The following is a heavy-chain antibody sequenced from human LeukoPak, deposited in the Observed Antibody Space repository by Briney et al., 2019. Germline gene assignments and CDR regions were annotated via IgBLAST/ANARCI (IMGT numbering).Heavy chain of an antibody. CDR1: GGSISSDY. V-gene: IGHV4-59*01. Sequence: PSETLSLTCTVSGGSISSDYWSWIRQPPGKGLEWIGYISYNGNTNYNPSLKSRVTISVDTSENQFSLKLSSVTAADTAVYYCARGFGSSGDFDYWGQGTLVTVSS. CDR3: ARGFGSSGDFDY. J-gene: IGHJ4*02. CDR2: ISYNGNT. D-gene: IGHD3-22*01.